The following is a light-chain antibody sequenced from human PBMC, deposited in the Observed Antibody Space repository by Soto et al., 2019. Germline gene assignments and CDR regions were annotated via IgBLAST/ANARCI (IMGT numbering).Light chain of an antibody. CDR2: GAS. CDR3: QQYNSYSRT. CDR1: QSVSSSY. J-gene: IGKJ1*01. V-gene: IGKV3-20*01. Sequence: EIVLTQSPGTLSLSPGERATLSCRASQSVSSSYLAGYQQKPRQAPRLLIYGASSRATGILSRFSGSGAGTEFTLTISSLLPDDFATVYCQQYNSYSRTFGQGTKVDIK.